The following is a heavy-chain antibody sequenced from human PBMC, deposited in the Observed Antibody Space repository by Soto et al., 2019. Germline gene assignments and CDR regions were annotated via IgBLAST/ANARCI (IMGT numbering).Heavy chain of an antibody. J-gene: IGHJ6*02. CDR2: IYYSGST. D-gene: IGHD2-2*01. V-gene: IGHV4-31*03. Sequence: SETLSLTCTVSGGSISSGGYYWSWIRQHPGKGLEWIGYIYYSGSTYYNPSLKSRVTISVDTSKNQFSLKLSSVTAADTAVYYCARDRKDIVVVPAAMRGSGQAYYYYYGMDVWGQGTTVTVSS. CDR3: ARDRKDIVVVPAAMRGSGQAYYYYYGMDV. CDR1: GGSISSGGYY.